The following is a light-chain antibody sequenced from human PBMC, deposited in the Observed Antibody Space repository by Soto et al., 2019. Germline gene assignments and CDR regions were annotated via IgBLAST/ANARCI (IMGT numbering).Light chain of an antibody. CDR3: QQYANSPLT. CDR1: QSVSSSY. Sequence: DIVLTQSPGTLSLSPGERAALSCRASQSVSSSYLAWYQQKPGQAPRLLIYGASNRATGIPDRFSGSGSGTDFTLTISRLEPEDFAVYYCQQYANSPLTFGGGTKVEIK. J-gene: IGKJ4*01. V-gene: IGKV3-20*01. CDR2: GAS.